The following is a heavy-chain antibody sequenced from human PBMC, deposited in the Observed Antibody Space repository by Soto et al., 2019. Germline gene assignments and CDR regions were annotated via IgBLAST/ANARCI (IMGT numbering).Heavy chain of an antibody. CDR3: ARDKDCESMTCYSHLWFDP. Sequence: QVQLVQSGAEVKNPGSSVKVSCKASGGTFSSYTISWVRQAPGQGLEWMGRIIPILGLVNYAQKFQGRLTITADKSTGTAYMEVTSLRSEDTAVYYCARDKDCESMTCYSHLWFDPWGQGTLVTVSS. V-gene: IGHV1-69*08. D-gene: IGHD2-21*02. CDR1: GGTFSSYT. CDR2: IIPILGLV. J-gene: IGHJ5*02.